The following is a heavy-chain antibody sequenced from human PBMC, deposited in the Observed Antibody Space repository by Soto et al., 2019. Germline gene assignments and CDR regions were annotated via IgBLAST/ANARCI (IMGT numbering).Heavy chain of an antibody. CDR1: GFTFSSYA. D-gene: IGHD1-7*01. J-gene: IGHJ3*02. Sequence: QVQLVESGGGVVQPGRSLRLSCAASGFTFSSYAMHWVRQAPGKGLEWVAVISYDGSNKYYADSVKGRFTISRDNSKNKLYLQMNSLRAEDTAVYYCARDANPNWNFRSDDAFDIWGQGTMVTVSS. CDR3: ARDANPNWNFRSDDAFDI. V-gene: IGHV3-30-3*01. CDR2: ISYDGSNK.